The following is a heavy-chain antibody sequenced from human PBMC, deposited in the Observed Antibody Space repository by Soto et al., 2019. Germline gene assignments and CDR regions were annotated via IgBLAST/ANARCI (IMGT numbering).Heavy chain of an antibody. CDR1: GFTFGDYA. V-gene: IGHV3-49*03. Sequence: GGSLRLSCTASGFTFGDYAMSWFRQAPGKGLEWVGFIRSKAYGGTTEYAASVKGRFTISRDDSKSIAHLQMNSLKTEDTAVYYCTRVGEMANAFDIWGQGTMVTVSS. CDR3: TRVGEMANAFDI. D-gene: IGHD5-12*01. J-gene: IGHJ3*02. CDR2: IRSKAYGGTT.